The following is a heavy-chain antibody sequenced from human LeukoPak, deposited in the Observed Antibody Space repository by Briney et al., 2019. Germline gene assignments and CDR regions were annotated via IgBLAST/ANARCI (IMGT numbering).Heavy chain of an antibody. CDR1: GFTFSSYS. D-gene: IGHD3-22*01. J-gene: IGHJ4*02. CDR3: AREDYYDSSGYDY. V-gene: IGHV3-21*06. CDR2: ISSRSSYI. Sequence: GGSLRLSCAASGFTFSSYSMNWVRQAPGQGLEWVSSISSRSSYIYYADSVKGRFTISRDNAKNSLYLQMSSLRAEDTAVYYCAREDYYDSSGYDYWGQGTLVTVSS.